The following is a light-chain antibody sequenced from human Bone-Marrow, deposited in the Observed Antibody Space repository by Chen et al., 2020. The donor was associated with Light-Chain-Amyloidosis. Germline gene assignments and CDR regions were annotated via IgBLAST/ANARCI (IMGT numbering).Light chain of an antibody. CDR1: QSLLQSNGYKY. CDR3: MQALQAPWT. CDR2: LGS. J-gene: IGKJ1*01. Sequence: DIVMTQSPLSLPVTPGEPASISCRSSQSLLQSNGYKYLDWYLQKPGQSPQLLIYLGSNRASGVPDRCSGSGSGTDFTLKISRVEAEDVGVYYCMQALQAPWTFGQGTKVEIK. V-gene: IGKV2-28*01.